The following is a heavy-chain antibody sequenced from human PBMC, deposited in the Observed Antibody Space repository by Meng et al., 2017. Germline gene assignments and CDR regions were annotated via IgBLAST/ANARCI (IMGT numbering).Heavy chain of an antibody. J-gene: IGHJ4*02. V-gene: IGHV3-48*04. CDR2: ISSSGSTI. Sequence: GESLKISCAASGFTFSSYGMHWVRQAPGKGLEWVSYISSSGSTIYYADSVKGRFTISRDNAKNSLYLQMNSLRAEDTAVYYCARFRDMLTGYYVSWYFDYWGQGTLVTVSS. CDR1: GFTFSSYG. CDR3: ARFRDMLTGYYVSWYFDY. D-gene: IGHD3-9*01.